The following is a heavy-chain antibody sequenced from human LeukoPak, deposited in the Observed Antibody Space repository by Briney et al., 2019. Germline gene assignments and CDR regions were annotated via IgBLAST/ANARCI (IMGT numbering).Heavy chain of an antibody. J-gene: IGHJ5*02. CDR3: AGGRTRLSWLDP. CDR2: INQNAGT. V-gene: IGHV4-34*01. D-gene: IGHD1-14*01. Sequence: SETLSLTCAVSGGSIRGYYWSWVRQSPGKGLEWIGDINQNAGTDYNPSLKSRVTMSIDSSKNQISLNVTAATAADTAIYCCAGGRTRLSWLDPWGQGTLVTVSS. CDR1: GGSIRGYY.